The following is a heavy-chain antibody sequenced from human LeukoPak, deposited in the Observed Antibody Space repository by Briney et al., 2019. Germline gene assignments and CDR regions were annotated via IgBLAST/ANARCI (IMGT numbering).Heavy chain of an antibody. CDR1: GFTFSSYS. CDR3: ARGWGYCSSTSCYLFDY. CDR2: ISSSSSYI. Sequence: PGGSLRLSCAASGFTFSSYSVNWVRQAPGKGLEWVSSISSSSSYIYYADSVKGRFTISRDNAKNSLYLQMNSLRAEDTAVYYCARGWGYCSSTSCYLFDYWGQGTLVTVSS. D-gene: IGHD2-2*01. V-gene: IGHV3-21*01. J-gene: IGHJ4*02.